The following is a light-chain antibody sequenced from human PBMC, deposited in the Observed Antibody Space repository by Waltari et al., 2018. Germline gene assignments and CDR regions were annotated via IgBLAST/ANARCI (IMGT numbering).Light chain of an antibody. CDR3: MQALQTPPT. J-gene: IGKJ1*01. Sequence: DIVMTQSPLSLPVTPGEPASISCRSSQSLLHSNGYNCLDWYLQKPGQSPQLLIYLGSNRASGVPDRFSGSGSGIDFTLKISRVEAEDVGVYYCMQALQTPPTFGQGTKVEIK. V-gene: IGKV2-28*01. CDR2: LGS. CDR1: QSLLHSNGYNC.